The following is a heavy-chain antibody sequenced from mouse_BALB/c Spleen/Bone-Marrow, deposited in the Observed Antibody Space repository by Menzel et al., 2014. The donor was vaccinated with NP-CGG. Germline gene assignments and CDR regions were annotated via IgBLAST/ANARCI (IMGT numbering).Heavy chain of an antibody. V-gene: IGHV1-7*01. Sequence: VQLQQSWAELAKPGASVKMSCKASGYTFTSYWMHWVKQRPGQGLEWIGYINPSTGYTEYNQKFKDKATLTADKSSSTAYMQLSSLTSEDSAVYYCANYGSPSYYFDYWGQGTTLTVSS. CDR1: GYTFTSYW. CDR3: ANYGSPSYYFDY. D-gene: IGHD1-1*01. CDR2: INPSTGYT. J-gene: IGHJ2*01.